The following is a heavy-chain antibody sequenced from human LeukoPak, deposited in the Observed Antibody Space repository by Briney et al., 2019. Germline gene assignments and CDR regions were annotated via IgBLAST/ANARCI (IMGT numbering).Heavy chain of an antibody. Sequence: PGGSLRLSCAASGFTFSSYSMNWVRQAPGKGLEWVSSISSSSSYIYYADSVKGRFTISRDNAKNSLYLQMNSLRAEDTAVYYCARSGVWSVYYAYYYYYYMDVWGKGTTVTVSS. CDR2: ISSSSSYI. V-gene: IGHV3-21*01. CDR3: ARSGVWSVYYAYYYYYYMDV. D-gene: IGHD3-3*01. CDR1: GFTFSSYS. J-gene: IGHJ6*03.